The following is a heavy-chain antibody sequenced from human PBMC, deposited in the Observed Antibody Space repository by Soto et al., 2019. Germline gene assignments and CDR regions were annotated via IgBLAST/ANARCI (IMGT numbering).Heavy chain of an antibody. Sequence: QVQLVQSGAEVKKPGSSVKVSCKASGGTFSSYAISWVRQAPGHGLEWMGGIIPIFGTANYAQKFQGRVTITADESTSTAYTELSSLSYEDTAVYYCAIPTEDSGYYGDAFDIWGPGTMVTVSS. J-gene: IGHJ3*02. CDR2: IIPIFGTA. V-gene: IGHV1-69*01. CDR1: GGTFSSYA. CDR3: AIPTEDSGYYGDAFDI. D-gene: IGHD3-22*01.